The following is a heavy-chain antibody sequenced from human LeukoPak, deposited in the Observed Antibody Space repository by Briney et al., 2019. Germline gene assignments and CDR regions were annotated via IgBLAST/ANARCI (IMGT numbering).Heavy chain of an antibody. D-gene: IGHD3-10*01. J-gene: IGHJ4*02. CDR2: IRYDGSNK. V-gene: IGHV3-30*02. CDR3: ARESGDGDYYGSGSYYSRSYFDY. CDR1: GFTFSSYG. Sequence: PGGSLRLSCAAAGFTFSSYGMHWVRQAPGKGLEWVAFIRYDGSNKYYADSVKGRFTISRDNSKNTLYLQMNSLRAEDTAVYYSARESGDGDYYGSGSYYSRSYFDYWGQGTLLTVSS.